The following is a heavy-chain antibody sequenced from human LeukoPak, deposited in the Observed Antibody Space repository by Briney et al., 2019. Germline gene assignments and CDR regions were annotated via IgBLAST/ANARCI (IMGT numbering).Heavy chain of an antibody. CDR2: ISGNGQQR. D-gene: IGHD2-15*01. Sequence: EGSLRLSCSASGFTFSRSAMTWVRQLPGKGLEWVSTISGNGQQRYYGDSVKGRFSVSRDNSKNTLYLQMDSLRADDSALYYCAKDCKLLGRNCFFIPFDHWGQGTLVTVSS. CDR3: AKDCKLLGRNCFFIPFDH. CDR1: GFTFSRSA. V-gene: IGHV3-23*01. J-gene: IGHJ4*02.